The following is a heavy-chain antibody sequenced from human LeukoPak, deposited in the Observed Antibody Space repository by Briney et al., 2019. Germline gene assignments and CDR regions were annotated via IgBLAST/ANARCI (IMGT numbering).Heavy chain of an antibody. Sequence: GGSLRLSCAASGFTFTSSAMIWVRQAPGKGLEWVSAICGSGGCTYYADSVQGRFTTSRDNSRNTLYLQMNSLRAEDTAVYYCAKDREYFHGSGAYQGYFDYWGQGTLVTVSS. J-gene: IGHJ4*02. CDR2: ICGSGGCT. CDR3: AKDREYFHGSGAYQGYFDY. V-gene: IGHV3-23*01. CDR1: GFTFTSSA. D-gene: IGHD3-22*01.